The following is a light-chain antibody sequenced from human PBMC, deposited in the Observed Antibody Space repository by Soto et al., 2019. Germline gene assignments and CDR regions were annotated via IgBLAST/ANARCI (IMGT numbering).Light chain of an antibody. CDR2: AVT. CDR3: SSYAGIKHGV. J-gene: IGLJ3*02. Sequence: QSALTQPPSASGSPGHSVTLSCTGTSSDVGGYNYVSWYQQHPGKAHKLIISAVTKQPSWVPDRFSGSKSGNTASLTVSGLQAEDEADYYYSSYAGIKHGVFVVGTKLTVL. V-gene: IGLV2-8*01. CDR1: SSDVGGYNY.